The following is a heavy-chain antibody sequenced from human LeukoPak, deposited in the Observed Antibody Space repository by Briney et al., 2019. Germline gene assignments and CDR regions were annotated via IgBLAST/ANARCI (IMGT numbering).Heavy chain of an antibody. D-gene: IGHD5-18*01. Sequence: ASVKVSCKASGYTFTGYYMHWVRQAPGQGLEWMGWINPNSGGTNYAQKFQGRVTMTRDTSISTGYMELSRLRSDDTAVYYCAREVHPDGYNYGLALDYWGQGTLVTVSS. CDR2: INPNSGGT. J-gene: IGHJ4*02. CDR1: GYTFTGYY. CDR3: AREVHPDGYNYGLALDY. V-gene: IGHV1-2*02.